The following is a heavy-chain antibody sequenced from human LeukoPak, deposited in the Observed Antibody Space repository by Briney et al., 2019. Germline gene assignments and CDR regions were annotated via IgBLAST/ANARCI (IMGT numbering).Heavy chain of an antibody. CDR1: GFTFSSYA. CDR3: TAVDFDY. Sequence: PGGSLRLSCAASGFTFSSYALHWVRQAPGKGLEWVAGISHDGRNKYYADSVKGRFAISKDNSRYTLYLQMNSLKTEDTAVYYCTAVDFDYWGQGTLVTVSS. CDR2: ISHDGRNK. J-gene: IGHJ4*02. V-gene: IGHV3-30*09. D-gene: IGHD4-23*01.